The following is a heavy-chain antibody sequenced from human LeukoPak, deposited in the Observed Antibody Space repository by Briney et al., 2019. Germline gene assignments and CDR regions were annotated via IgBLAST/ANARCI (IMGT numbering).Heavy chain of an antibody. J-gene: IGHJ5*02. D-gene: IGHD2-2*01. CDR3: ARDVSPIVVVPAAMVNWFDP. CDR1: GGSISSGNYY. CDR2: IYTSGST. V-gene: IGHV4-61*02. Sequence: SETLSLTCTVSGGSISSGNYYWSWIRQPAGKGLEWIGRIYTSGSTNYNPSLKSRVTISVDTSKNQFSLKLSSVTAADTAVYYCARDVSPIVVVPAAMVNWFDPWGQGTLVTVSS.